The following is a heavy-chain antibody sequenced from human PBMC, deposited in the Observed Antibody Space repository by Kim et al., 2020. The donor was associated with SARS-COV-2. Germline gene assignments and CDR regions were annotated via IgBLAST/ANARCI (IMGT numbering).Heavy chain of an antibody. J-gene: IGHJ4*02. D-gene: IGHD6-19*01. CDR3: ARGLSGWYYFDY. V-gene: IGHV3-33*05. Sequence: GGSLRLSCAASGFTFSSYGMHWVRQAPGKGLEWVAVISYDGSNKYYADSVKGRFTISRDNSKNTLYQQMNSLRAEDTAVYYCARGLSGWYYFDYWGQGTLVTVSS. CDR2: ISYDGSNK. CDR1: GFTFSSYG.